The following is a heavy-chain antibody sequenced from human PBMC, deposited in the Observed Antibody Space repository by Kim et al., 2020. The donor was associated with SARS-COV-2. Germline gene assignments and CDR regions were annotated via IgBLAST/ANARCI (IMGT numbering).Heavy chain of an antibody. V-gene: IGHV1-69*13. CDR1: GGTFSSYA. D-gene: IGHD2-15*01. CDR3: ARGSVGPVAASFPGFSDY. J-gene: IGHJ4*02. CDR2: IIPIFGTA. Sequence: SVKVSCKASGGTFSSYAISWVRQAPGQGLEWMGGIIPIFGTANYAQKFQGRVTITADESTSTAYMELSSLRSEDTAVYYCARGSVGPVAASFPGFSDYWGQGTLVTVSS.